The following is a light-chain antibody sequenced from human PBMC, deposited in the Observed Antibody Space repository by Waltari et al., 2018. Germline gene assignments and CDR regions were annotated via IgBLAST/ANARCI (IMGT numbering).Light chain of an antibody. CDR1: QSLLHSNGYNY. CDR3: MQALQTLWT. J-gene: IGKJ1*01. V-gene: IGKV2-28*01. Sequence: DLVMTQSPLSLPVTPGEPAAISCRSSQSLLHSNGYNYLDWYLQKPGQSPQLLIYLGSNRASGVPDRFSGSGSGTDFTLKISRVEAEDVGVYYCMQALQTLWTFGQGTKVEIK. CDR2: LGS.